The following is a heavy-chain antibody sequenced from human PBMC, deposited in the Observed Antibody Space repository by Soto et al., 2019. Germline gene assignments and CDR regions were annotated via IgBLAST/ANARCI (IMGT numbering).Heavy chain of an antibody. CDR3: ASGLTSGAFEI. D-gene: IGHD5-12*01. V-gene: IGHV4-59*08. CDR2: IYYSGAT. Sequence: QVQLQESGPGLVKPSETLSLTCTVSGGGISSDYWSWIRQPPGKGLEWIGCIYYSGATKDSPSLKSRVTISVDTSKNQFSLRLRSTTAADTAIYYCASGLTSGAFEIWGQGRRVIVCS. CDR1: GGGISSDY. J-gene: IGHJ3*02.